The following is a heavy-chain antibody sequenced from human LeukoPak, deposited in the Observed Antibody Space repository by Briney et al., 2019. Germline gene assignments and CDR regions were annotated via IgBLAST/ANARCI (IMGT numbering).Heavy chain of an antibody. CDR1: GFTFDDYA. V-gene: IGHV3-9*01. D-gene: IGHD6-13*01. CDR2: ISWNSGSI. Sequence: GGSLRLSCAASGFTFDDYAMHWVRQAPGKGLEWVSGISWNSGSIGYADSVKGRFTISRDNSKNTLYLQMNSLRAEDTAVYYCAKTRPLDSSSWSHGDYWGQGTLVTVSS. CDR3: AKTRPLDSSSWSHGDY. J-gene: IGHJ4*02.